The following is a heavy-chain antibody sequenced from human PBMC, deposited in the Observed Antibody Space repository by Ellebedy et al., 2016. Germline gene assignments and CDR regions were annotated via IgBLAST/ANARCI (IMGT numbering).Heavy chain of an antibody. J-gene: IGHJ4*02. CDR2: INPNSGGT. CDR1: GYTFTDYY. D-gene: IGHD3-10*01. Sequence: ASVKVSCXAAGYTFTDYYMHWVRQAPGQGLEWMGWINPNSGGTNYAQKFQGRVTVTRDTSISTVYMELSRLRSDDTAVYYCASQRGYMVRGVIADYWGQGTLVTVSS. CDR3: ASQRGYMVRGVIADY. V-gene: IGHV1-2*02.